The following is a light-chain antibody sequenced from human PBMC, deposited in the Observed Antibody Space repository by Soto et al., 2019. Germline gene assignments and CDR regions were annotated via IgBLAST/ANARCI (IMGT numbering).Light chain of an antibody. CDR2: DAS. CDR3: QQRGNWPPT. Sequence: TQSPSTLPASVGARVPITCRASQSVSSYLAWYQQKPGQAPRLLIYDASNRATGIPARFSGSGSGTDFTLTISSLEPEDFAVYYCQQRGNWPPTFGPGTKVDIK. CDR1: QSVSSY. J-gene: IGKJ3*01. V-gene: IGKV3-11*01.